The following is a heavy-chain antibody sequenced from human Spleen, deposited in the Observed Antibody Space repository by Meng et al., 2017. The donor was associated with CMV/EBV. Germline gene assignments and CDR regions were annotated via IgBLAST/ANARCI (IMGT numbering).Heavy chain of an antibody. Sequence: GESLKISCAASGFTFSSYAMSWVRQAPGRGLEWVSTISASGDSTYYADSVKGRFTISRDISKNTLYLQMNSLRAEDSAIYYCAKVGWGDGDAFDYWGQGTLVTVSS. D-gene: IGHD4-17*01. V-gene: IGHV3-23*01. J-gene: IGHJ4*02. CDR3: AKVGWGDGDAFDY. CDR1: GFTFSSYA. CDR2: ISASGDST.